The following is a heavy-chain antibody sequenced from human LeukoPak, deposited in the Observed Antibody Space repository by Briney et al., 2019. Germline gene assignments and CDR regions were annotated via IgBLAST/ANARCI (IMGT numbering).Heavy chain of an antibody. V-gene: IGHV1-18*01. J-gene: IGHJ4*02. CDR2: ISAYNGNT. D-gene: IGHD5-18*01. CDR1: GYTFTSYG. Sequence: GASVKVSCKASGYTFTSYGISWVRQAPGQGLEWMGWISAYNGNTNYAQKLQGRVTMTTDTSTSTAYMELRSLRSDDTAVYYCARDLILGVGYSYGSPFDYWGQGTLVTVSS. CDR3: ARDLILGVGYSYGSPFDY.